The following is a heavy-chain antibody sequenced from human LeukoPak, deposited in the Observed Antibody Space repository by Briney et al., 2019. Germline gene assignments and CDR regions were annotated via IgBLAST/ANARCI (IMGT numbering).Heavy chain of an antibody. CDR2: IYYSGST. CDR3: ARVRVTMTWNAFDI. V-gene: IGHV4-39*07. Sequence: SETLSLTCTVSGGSISSSNYYWGWIRQPPGKGLEWIGSIYYSGSTYYSPSLKSRVTISVDTSKNQFSLKLSSVTAADTAVYYCARVRVTMTWNAFDIWGQGTMVTVSS. CDR1: GGSISSSNYY. D-gene: IGHD3-22*01. J-gene: IGHJ3*02.